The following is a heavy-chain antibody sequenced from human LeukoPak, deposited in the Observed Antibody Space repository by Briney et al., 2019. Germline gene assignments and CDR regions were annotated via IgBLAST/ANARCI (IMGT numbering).Heavy chain of an antibody. D-gene: IGHD6-19*01. J-gene: IGHJ6*02. V-gene: IGHV3-30*03. CDR3: AREQWLSSVWNYYYYYGMDV. CDR1: GFTFSSSG. CDR2: ISYDGSNK. Sequence: GGSLRLSCAASGFTFSSSGMHWVRQAPGKGLEWVAVISYDGSNKYYADSVKGRFTISRDNSKNTLYLQMNSLRAEDTAVYYCAREQWLSSVWNYYYYYGMDVWGQGTTVTVSS.